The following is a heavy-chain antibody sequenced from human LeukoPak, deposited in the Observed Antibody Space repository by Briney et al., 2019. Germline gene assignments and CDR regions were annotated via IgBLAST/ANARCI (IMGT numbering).Heavy chain of an antibody. Sequence: SVKVSCKASGGTFSRFTISWVRQAPGQGFEWMGGITPIFGTANFAQKFQGRVSITADESTSTAFMELSSLRSEDTAVYYCARTAARRFDYWGQGTLVTVSS. CDR2: ITPIFGTA. CDR1: GGTFSRFT. D-gene: IGHD6-6*01. V-gene: IGHV1-69*01. J-gene: IGHJ4*02. CDR3: ARTAARRFDY.